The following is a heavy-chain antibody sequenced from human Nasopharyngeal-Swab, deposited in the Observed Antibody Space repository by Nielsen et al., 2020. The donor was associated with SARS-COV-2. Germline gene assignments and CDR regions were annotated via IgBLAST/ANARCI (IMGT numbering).Heavy chain of an antibody. CDR2: IRSNIHGGTT. Sequence: GESLKISCTAFGFSFVDYAMSWFRQAPGKGLEWIAFIRSNIHGGTTEYAASVRGRFVMSRDDSKLIAYLLLNSLKTEDTGVYYCTRVLVAAGPMLDYWGQGTLVTVSS. J-gene: IGHJ4*02. CDR1: GFSFVDYA. CDR3: TRVLVAAGPMLDY. D-gene: IGHD6-13*01. V-gene: IGHV3-49*03.